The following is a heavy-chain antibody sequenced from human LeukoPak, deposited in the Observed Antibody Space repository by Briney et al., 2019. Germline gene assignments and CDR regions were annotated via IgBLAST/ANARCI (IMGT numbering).Heavy chain of an antibody. CDR1: GFPFSTNA. D-gene: IGHD4-17*01. CDR3: AKAYYGDYYDY. V-gene: IGHV3-23*01. CDR2: ISGSSGST. J-gene: IGHJ4*02. Sequence: PGGSLRLSCAASGFPFSTNAMTWVRQAPGKGLEWVSAISGSSGSTYYADSVKGRFTISRDNSKNTLYLQMNSLRAEDTAVYYCAKAYYGDYYDYWGQGTLVTVSS.